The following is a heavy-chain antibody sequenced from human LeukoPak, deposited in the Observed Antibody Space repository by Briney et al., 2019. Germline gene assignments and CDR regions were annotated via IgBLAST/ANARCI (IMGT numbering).Heavy chain of an antibody. V-gene: IGHV3-7*01. J-gene: IGHJ4*02. D-gene: IGHD5-12*01. Sequence: GGSLRLSCAASGFTFSSYWMRGVRQAPGKGLEWVANIKDDGSERYYLDSVKGRFTISRDNAKNSLYLQMDSLRAGDTAVYYCASAWDEWLRSPHFDYWGQGSLVTVSS. CDR1: GFTFSSYW. CDR2: IKDDGSER. CDR3: ASAWDEWLRSPHFDY.